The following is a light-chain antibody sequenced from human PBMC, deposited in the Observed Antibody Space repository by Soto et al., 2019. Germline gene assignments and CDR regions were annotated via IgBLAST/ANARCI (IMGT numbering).Light chain of an antibody. CDR1: QSIRSSY. Sequence: IVLTQSPGTLSLSPGESATLSCRASQSIRSSYVAWYQQKPGQAPRLLIYAASARATGLPDRFSGSGSGTDFTLTISRLEPEDFAMYYCHCQDFGNSPVSSFGQGTKLEI. V-gene: IGKV3-20*01. CDR2: AAS. J-gene: IGKJ2*01. CDR3: HCQDFGNSPVSS.